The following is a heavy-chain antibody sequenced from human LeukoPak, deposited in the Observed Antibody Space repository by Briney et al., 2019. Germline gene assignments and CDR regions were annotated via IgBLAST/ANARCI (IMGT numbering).Heavy chain of an antibody. V-gene: IGHV4-59*01. Sequence: ASETLSLTCSVSGGSLSSYYWSWIRQPPGKGLEWIGYIYYSGSTNYNPSLKSRVTISVDTSKNQFSLKLSSVTAADTAVYYCARNGLAGWFDPWGQGTLVTVSS. CDR1: GGSLSSYY. D-gene: IGHD6-19*01. CDR3: ARNGLAGWFDP. J-gene: IGHJ5*02. CDR2: IYYSGST.